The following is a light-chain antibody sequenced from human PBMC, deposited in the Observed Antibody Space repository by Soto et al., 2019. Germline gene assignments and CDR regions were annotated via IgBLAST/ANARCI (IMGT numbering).Light chain of an antibody. CDR2: DAS. Sequence: ERVMTKDRASLALSTGEGPTLPCRASQSINTYLAWYQQKPGQAPRLLIYDASKRATGIPARFSGSGSGTNFTLTIIRPQPEDLTVYSCHPPGRWGVTFG. J-gene: IGKJ4*02. V-gene: IGKV3-11*01. CDR3: HPPGRWGVT. CDR1: QSINTY.